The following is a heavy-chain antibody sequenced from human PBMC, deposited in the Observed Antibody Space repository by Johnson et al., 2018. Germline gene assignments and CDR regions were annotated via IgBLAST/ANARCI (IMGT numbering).Heavy chain of an antibody. CDR2: LYGGGNI. D-gene: IGHD3-22*01. CDR3: ASRYYANDGFYYFGSFDV. V-gene: IGHV3-53*01. J-gene: IGHJ3*01. CDR1: GFSVSGNY. Sequence: VQLVQSGGGLIQPGGSXRLSCAVSGFSVSGNYMSWVRQAPGKSLELVSVLYGGGNIFVADSVKGRFTISSEISKNILNLQMNSLRVEDTAVYYCASRYYANDGFYYFGSFDVWGQGTMVTVSS.